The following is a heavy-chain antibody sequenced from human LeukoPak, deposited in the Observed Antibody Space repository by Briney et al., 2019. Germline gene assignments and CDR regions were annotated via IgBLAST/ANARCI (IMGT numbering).Heavy chain of an antibody. CDR2: ISSSSSYI. D-gene: IGHD3-10*01. V-gene: IGHV3-21*01. CDR3: MTRDTSGY. Sequence: GGSLRLSCAASGFTFSSYSMNWVRQAPGKGLEWVSSISSSSSYIYYADSVKGRFTISRDNAKNTLYLQMRSLRAEDTAVYYCMTRDTSGYWGQGTLVTVSS. CDR1: GFTFSSYS. J-gene: IGHJ4*02.